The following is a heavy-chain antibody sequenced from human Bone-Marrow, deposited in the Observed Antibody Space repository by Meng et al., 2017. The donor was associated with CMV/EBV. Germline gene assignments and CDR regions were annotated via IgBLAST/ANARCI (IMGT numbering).Heavy chain of an antibody. CDR1: GYTFTGYY. J-gene: IGHJ6*02. V-gene: IGHV1-2*02. CDR3: ARPATPYDYYGMDV. CDR2: INPNSGGT. Sequence: ASVKVSCKASGYTFTGYYMHWVRQAPGQGLEWMGWINPNSGGTNYAQKFQGRVTMTRDTSISTAYMELSRLRSDDTAVYYCARPATPYDYYGMDVWGQGTTVTVSS.